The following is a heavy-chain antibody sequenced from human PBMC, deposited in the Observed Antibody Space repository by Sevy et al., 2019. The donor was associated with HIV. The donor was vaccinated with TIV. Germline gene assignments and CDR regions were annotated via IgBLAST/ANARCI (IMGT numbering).Heavy chain of an antibody. CDR1: GFTFSSYA. CDR2: ISYSSNYI. J-gene: IGHJ3*01. V-gene: IGHV3-21*01. Sequence: GGSLRLSCAASGFTFSSYAMSWVRQAPGKGLEWVASISYSSNYIYYADSLKGRFTISRDNAKNSLFLQMNSLRAEDTAVYYCARPYGSGSWEAFDVWGQGTMVTVSS. D-gene: IGHD3-10*01. CDR3: ARPYGSGSWEAFDV.